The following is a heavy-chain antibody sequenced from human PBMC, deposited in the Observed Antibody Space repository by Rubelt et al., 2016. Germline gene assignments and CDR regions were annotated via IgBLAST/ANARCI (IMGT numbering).Heavy chain of an antibody. V-gene: IGHV4-4*02. D-gene: IGHD3-22*01. CDR2: IYHSGST. Sequence: ESGPGLVKPSGTLSLTCAVSGGSISSSNWWSWVRQPPGKGLEWIGEIYHSGSTNYNPSLKSRVTISVDKSKNQFSLKLSSVTAADTAVYYCARRYDSSGYYSLLYGMDVWGQGTTVTVSS. J-gene: IGHJ6*02. CDR1: GGSISSSNW. CDR3: ARRYDSSGYYSLLYGMDV.